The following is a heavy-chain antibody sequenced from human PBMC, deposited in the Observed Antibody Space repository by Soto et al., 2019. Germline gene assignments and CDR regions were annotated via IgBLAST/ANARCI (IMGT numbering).Heavy chain of an antibody. CDR3: AKDARSEKVGIYYFDY. CDR2: ISGSGGTT. D-gene: IGHD1-26*01. J-gene: IGHJ4*02. CDR1: GFTFSSFA. V-gene: IGHV3-23*01. Sequence: QPGGSLRLSCAASGFTFSSFAMSWVRQAPGKGLEWVSGISGSGGTTYYADSVKGRFAISRDNSKNTLYLQMNSLRAEDTAVYYCAKDARSEKVGIYYFDYWGQGTLVTVSS.